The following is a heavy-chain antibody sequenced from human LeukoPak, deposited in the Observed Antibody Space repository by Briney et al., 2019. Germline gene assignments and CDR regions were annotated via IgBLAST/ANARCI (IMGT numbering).Heavy chain of an antibody. V-gene: IGHV3-21*01. CDR3: ARDPSSSPEWSDP. J-gene: IGHJ5*02. CDR1: GLTFSSYS. CDR2: ISSSSSYI. Sequence: GGSLRLSCAASGLTFSSYSMNWVRQAPGKGLEWVSSISSSSSYIYYADSVKGRFTISRDNAKNSLYLQMNSLRAEDTAVYYCARDPSSSPEWSDPWGQGTLVTVSS. D-gene: IGHD6-6*01.